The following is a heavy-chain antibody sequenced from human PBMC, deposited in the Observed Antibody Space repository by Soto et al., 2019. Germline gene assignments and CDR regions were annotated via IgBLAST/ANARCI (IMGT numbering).Heavy chain of an antibody. Sequence: GASVKVSCKASGYTFTSYYMHWVRQAPGQGLEWMRIINPSGGSTSYAQKFQGRVTMTRDTSTSTVYMELSSLRSEDTAVYYCARAPRRNYPSIGPFDYWGQGTLVTVSS. CDR2: INPSGGST. V-gene: IGHV1-46*01. CDR1: GYTFTSYY. CDR3: ARAPRRNYPSIGPFDY. J-gene: IGHJ4*02. D-gene: IGHD1-7*01.